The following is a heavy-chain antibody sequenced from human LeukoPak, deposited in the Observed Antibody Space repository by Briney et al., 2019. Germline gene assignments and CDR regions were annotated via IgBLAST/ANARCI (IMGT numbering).Heavy chain of an antibody. CDR2: IYYSGST. CDR1: GGSISSGGYY. D-gene: IGHD4-4*01. V-gene: IGHV4-31*03. CDR3: ARGEALTTVTTLDY. Sequence: SETLSLTCTVSGGSISSGGYYWSWIRQHPGKGLEWIGYIYYSGSTYYNPSLKSRVTISVDTSKNQLSLKLSSVTAADTAVYYCARGEALTTVTTLDYWGQGTLVTVSS. J-gene: IGHJ4*02.